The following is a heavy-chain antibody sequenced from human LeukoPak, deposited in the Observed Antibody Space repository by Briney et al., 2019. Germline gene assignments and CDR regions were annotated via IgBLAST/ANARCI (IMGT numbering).Heavy chain of an antibody. CDR3: ARPHSSWYADY. CDR2: TRNKARSYTT. D-gene: IGHD6-13*01. CDR1: GFTFSDHY. J-gene: IGHJ4*02. V-gene: IGHV3-72*01. Sequence: GGSLRLSCAASGFTFSDHYMDWVRQAPGKGLEWVGRTRNKARSYTTEYAASVKGRFTISRDDSKNSLYLQMNSLKTEDTAVYYCARPHSSWYADYWGQGTLVTVSS.